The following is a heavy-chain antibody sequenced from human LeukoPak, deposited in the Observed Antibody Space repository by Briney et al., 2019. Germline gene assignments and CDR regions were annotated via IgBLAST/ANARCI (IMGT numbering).Heavy chain of an antibody. J-gene: IGHJ5*02. CDR2: IIPIFGTA. D-gene: IGHD3-3*01. V-gene: IGHV1-69*05. CDR1: GGTFSSYA. Sequence: SVKVSCKASGGTFSSYAISWVRQAPGQGLEWMGRIIPIFGTANYARKFQGRVTITTDESASTAYMELSSLRSEDTAVYYCARTNYDFWSGYHWFDPWSQGTLVTVSS. CDR3: ARTNYDFWSGYHWFDP.